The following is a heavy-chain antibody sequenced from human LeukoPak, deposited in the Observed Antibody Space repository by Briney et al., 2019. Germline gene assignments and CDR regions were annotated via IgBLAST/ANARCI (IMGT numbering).Heavy chain of an antibody. CDR3: ATHRGYSYGTAEDFDY. D-gene: IGHD5-18*01. CDR2: IKQDGSEK. CDR1: GFTFGHYW. J-gene: IGHJ4*02. Sequence: GVSLRLSCAASGFTFGHYWMSWVRQAPGKGLEWVANIKQDGSEKYYVDSVKGRFTISRDNAKNSLYLQMNSLRAEDTALYYCATHRGYSYGTAEDFDYWGQGTLVTVSS. V-gene: IGHV3-7*01.